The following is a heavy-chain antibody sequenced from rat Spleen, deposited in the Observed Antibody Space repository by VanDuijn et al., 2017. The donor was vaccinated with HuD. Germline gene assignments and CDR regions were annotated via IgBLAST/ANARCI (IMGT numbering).Heavy chain of an antibody. CDR1: GFSLISYA. CDR3: IRERYGNPASYYFDY. J-gene: IGHJ2*01. D-gene: IGHD1-7*01. CDR2: IWSGGTT. Sequence: QVQLKESGPGLVQPSQTLSLTCTVSGFSLISYAVNWVRQPPGKGLEWIGAIWSGGTTDYNSPLKSRLSISRDTSKSQVFLKMNSLQTEDTAIYFCIRERYGNPASYYFDYWGQGVMVTVSS. V-gene: IGHV2-15*01.